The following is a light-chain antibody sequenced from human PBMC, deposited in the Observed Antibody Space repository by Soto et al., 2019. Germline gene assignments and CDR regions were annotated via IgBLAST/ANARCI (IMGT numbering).Light chain of an antibody. J-gene: IGLJ2*01. CDR1: RSSVGSDS. CDR3: ASWNDSLNGPV. CDR2: GNN. Sequence: QSALTQPPSASGTPGQRVTISCSGSRSSVGSDSLNWYQHLPGMAPRLLIYGNNRRPSGVPDRFSASNSATSASLAISGLQSEDEADYYCASWNDSLNGPVFGGGTKLTVL. V-gene: IGLV1-44*01.